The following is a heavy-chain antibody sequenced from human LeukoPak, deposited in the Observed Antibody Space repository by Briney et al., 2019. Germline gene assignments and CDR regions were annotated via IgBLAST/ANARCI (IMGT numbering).Heavy chain of an antibody. Sequence: SLSPSSPPATPSPISYWMNCDRHPPGNGREWVANIKQDGSVKNYVDSVKGRFTISRDNAKNSLYLQMNSLRAEDTAVYYCARDPVGAPYYDYWGQGTLVTVSS. CDR2: IKQDGSVK. V-gene: IGHV3-7*01. CDR1: TPSPISYW. J-gene: IGHJ4*02. D-gene: IGHD1-26*01. CDR3: ARDPVGAPYYDY.